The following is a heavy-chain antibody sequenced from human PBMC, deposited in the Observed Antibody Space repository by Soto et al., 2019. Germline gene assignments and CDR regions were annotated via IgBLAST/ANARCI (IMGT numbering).Heavy chain of an antibody. Sequence: EVQLLESGGGLVQPGGSLRLSCVASGFTFSSYAMSWVRQAPGKGLEWVLGITGSGASTYYADSVKGRFTISRDNSKNTLYLQMNSLRAEDTAVYYCAKDPPSGAFDYWGQGTLVTVSS. CDR3: AKDPPSGAFDY. J-gene: IGHJ4*02. D-gene: IGHD3-10*01. CDR1: GFTFSSYA. CDR2: ITGSGAST. V-gene: IGHV3-23*01.